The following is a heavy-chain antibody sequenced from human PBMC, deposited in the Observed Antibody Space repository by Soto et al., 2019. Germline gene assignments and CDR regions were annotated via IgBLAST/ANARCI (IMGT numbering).Heavy chain of an antibody. V-gene: IGHV3-23*01. CDR2: ISGSGSST. CDR3: TRIDTMIRGVKRGMAV. D-gene: IGHD3-10*01. J-gene: IGHJ6*02. Sequence: ELQLLDSGGGLVQPGGSLRLSCEASGSTFSSYAMSWVRQAPGKGLEWVSGISGSGSSTYYPDSLKGRFTISRDNSKNTVYLQMNSLRAEDTSVYYCTRIDTMIRGVKRGMAVWGQGTTVTVSS. CDR1: GSTFSSYA.